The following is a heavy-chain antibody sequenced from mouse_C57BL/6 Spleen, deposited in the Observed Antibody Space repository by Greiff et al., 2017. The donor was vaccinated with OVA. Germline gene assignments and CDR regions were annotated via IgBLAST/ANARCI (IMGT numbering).Heavy chain of an antibody. V-gene: IGHV8-8*01. CDR3: ARIGGGYYGSSYWYFDV. CDR1: GFSLSTFGMG. J-gene: IGHJ1*03. CDR2: IWWDDDK. Sequence: QVTLKVSGPGILQPSQTLSLTCSFSGFSLSTFGMGVGWIRQPSGEGLEWLAHIWWDDDKYYNPALKSRLTISKDTSKNQVFLKIANVDTADTATYYCARIGGGYYGSSYWYFDVWGTGTTVTVSS. D-gene: IGHD1-1*01.